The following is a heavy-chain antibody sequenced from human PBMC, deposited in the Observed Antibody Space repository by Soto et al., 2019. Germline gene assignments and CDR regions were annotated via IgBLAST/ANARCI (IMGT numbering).Heavy chain of an antibody. CDR3: ARGYYDSRGQSNTFDI. D-gene: IGHD3-22*01. CDR1: GASISSSY. Sequence: SETLSLTCTVSGASISSSYWSWIRQSPGKGLEWIGYVYYSGSTNYNPSLKSRVTISVDTSKNQFSLKLSSVTAADTAVYYCARGYYDSRGQSNTFDIWGQGTMVTVSS. J-gene: IGHJ3*02. CDR2: VYYSGST. V-gene: IGHV4-59*01.